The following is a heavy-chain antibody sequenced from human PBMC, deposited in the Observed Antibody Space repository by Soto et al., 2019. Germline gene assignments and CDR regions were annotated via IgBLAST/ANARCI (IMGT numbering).Heavy chain of an antibody. V-gene: IGHV3-53*01. D-gene: IGHD1-1*01. CDR2: IYSGGST. J-gene: IGHJ4*01. Sequence: HPGGSLRLSCAASGFTVSSIYMSWVRQAPGKGLEWVSVIYSGGSTYYADSVKGRFTISRDNSKNTLYLQMNSLRAEDTAVYYCERNGYLATYYFDFWGHGTLVTVSS. CDR3: ERNGYLATYYFDF. CDR1: GFTVSSIY.